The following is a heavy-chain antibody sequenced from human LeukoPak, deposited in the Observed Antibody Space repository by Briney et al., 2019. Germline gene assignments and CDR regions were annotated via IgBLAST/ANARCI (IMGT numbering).Heavy chain of an antibody. V-gene: IGHV3-21*01. CDR3: ASGQFWSGYYHDY. CDR2: ISSSSSYI. Sequence: GGSLRLSCAASGFTFSSYSTNWVRQAPGEGLEWFSSISSSSSYIYYADSVKGRFTISRDNAKSTLYLQMNSLRAEYTAVYYCASGQFWSGYYHDYWGQGTLVTVSS. D-gene: IGHD3-3*01. CDR1: GFTFSSYS. J-gene: IGHJ4*02.